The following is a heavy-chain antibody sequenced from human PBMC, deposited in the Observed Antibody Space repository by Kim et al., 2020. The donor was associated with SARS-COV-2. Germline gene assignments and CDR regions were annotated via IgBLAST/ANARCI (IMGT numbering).Heavy chain of an antibody. J-gene: IGHJ5*02. D-gene: IGHD6-13*01. CDR3: ASGRPAGTGFDP. Sequence: SETLSLTCAVSGGSISSSNWWSWVRQPPGKGLEWIGEIYHSGSTNYNPPLKSRVTISIDKSKNQFSLKLSSVTAADTAVYYCASGRPAGTGFDPWGQGTLVTVSS. CDR1: GGSISSSNW. CDR2: IYHSGST. V-gene: IGHV4-4*02.